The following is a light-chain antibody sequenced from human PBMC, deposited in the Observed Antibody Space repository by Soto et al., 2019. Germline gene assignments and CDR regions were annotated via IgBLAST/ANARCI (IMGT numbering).Light chain of an antibody. CDR2: DAF. Sequence: ESVLTQSPATLSLSPGERATLSCRASPSVSNSLACSQHNPGQPPRLLIYDAFNRATGVPTRFSGSGSGTDFPLTISSLDPEDFAVYYCQQRNRWPPVTFGGGNRVEIK. CDR1: PSVSNS. CDR3: QQRNRWPPVT. V-gene: IGKV3-11*01. J-gene: IGKJ4*01.